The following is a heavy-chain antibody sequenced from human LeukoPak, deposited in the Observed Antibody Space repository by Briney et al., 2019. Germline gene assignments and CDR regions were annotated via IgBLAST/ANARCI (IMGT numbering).Heavy chain of an antibody. CDR2: ITHSGDST. J-gene: IGHJ4*02. CDR3: AKRSSYDSSGYSYIDY. CDR1: GFTFSSYA. V-gene: IGHV3-23*01. D-gene: IGHD3-22*01. Sequence: GGSLRLSCAGSGFTFSSYAMSWVRQAPGKGLEWVSTITHSGDSTYYTDSVKGRFTISRDNSKNTLYLQMISLRAEDTAVYYCAKRSSYDSSGYSYIDYWGQGTLVTVSS.